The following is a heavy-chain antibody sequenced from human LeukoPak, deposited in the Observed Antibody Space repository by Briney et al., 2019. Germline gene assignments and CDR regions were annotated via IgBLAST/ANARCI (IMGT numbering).Heavy chain of an antibody. Sequence: ASVKVSCKASGYTFTGYYMHWVRQAPGQGLEWMGWINPNSGDTNYAQKFQGWVTMTRDTSISTAYMELSRLRSDDTAVYYCARGDFIRLITMVRGVIPPDYCYYGMDVWGKGTTVTVSS. CDR3: ARGDFIRLITMVRGVIPPDYCYYGMDV. CDR2: INPNSGDT. J-gene: IGHJ6*04. CDR1: GYTFTGYY. V-gene: IGHV1-2*04. D-gene: IGHD3-10*01.